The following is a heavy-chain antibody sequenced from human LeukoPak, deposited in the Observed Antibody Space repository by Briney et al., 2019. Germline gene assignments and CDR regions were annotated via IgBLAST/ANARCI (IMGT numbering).Heavy chain of an antibody. J-gene: IGHJ4*02. D-gene: IGHD5-18*01. CDR1: GGSISGYY. CDR3: ARNRGHSYGYSGFDY. Sequence: PSETLPLTCTVSGGSISGYYWSWIRQPAGKGLEWIGRIYTSGSTNYNPSLKSRVTMSVDTSKTQFSLKLSPVTAADTAVYSWARNRGHSYGYSGFDYWGQETLLTVPS. CDR2: IYTSGST. V-gene: IGHV4-4*07.